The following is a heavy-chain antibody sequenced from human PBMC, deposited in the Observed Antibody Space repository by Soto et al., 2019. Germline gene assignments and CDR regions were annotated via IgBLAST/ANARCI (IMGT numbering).Heavy chain of an antibody. D-gene: IGHD6-13*01. CDR2: IWYDGSNK. CDR3: ARSPSSWYYFDY. Sequence: GGSLRLSCAASGFTFSSYGMHWVRQAPGKGLEWVAVIWYDGSNKYYADSVKGRFTISRDNSKNTLYLQMNSLRAEDTAVYYCARSPSSWYYFDYWGQGTLVTVSS. CDR1: GFTFSSYG. J-gene: IGHJ4*02. V-gene: IGHV3-33*01.